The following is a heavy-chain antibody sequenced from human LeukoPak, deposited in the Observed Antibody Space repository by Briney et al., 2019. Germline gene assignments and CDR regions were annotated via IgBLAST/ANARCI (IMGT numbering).Heavy chain of an antibody. J-gene: IGHJ5*02. Sequence: GGSLRLSCAASGFTFSSHAMNWVRQAPGRGLEWVAFIRYDGSNKYYADSVKGRFTISRDNSKNTLYLQMNSLRAEDTAVYYCAKSDRDSGWFNWFDPWGQGTLVTVSS. D-gene: IGHD6-19*01. CDR1: GFTFSSHA. CDR3: AKSDRDSGWFNWFDP. V-gene: IGHV3-30*02. CDR2: IRYDGSNK.